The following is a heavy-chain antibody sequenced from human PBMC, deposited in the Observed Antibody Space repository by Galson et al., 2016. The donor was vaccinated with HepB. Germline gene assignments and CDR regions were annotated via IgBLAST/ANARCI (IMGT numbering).Heavy chain of an antibody. D-gene: IGHD6-6*01. V-gene: IGHV1-69*13. J-gene: IGHJ6*02. CDR1: GGTFSSYA. Sequence: SVKVSCKASGGTFSSYAISWVRQAPGQGLEWMGGIIPMFGAANYAQKFQGRVTITADESTSTAYMELSSLRSEDTAVYYCARVAVRHYFYGMDVWGQGTTVTVSS. CDR3: ARVAVRHYFYGMDV. CDR2: IIPMFGAA.